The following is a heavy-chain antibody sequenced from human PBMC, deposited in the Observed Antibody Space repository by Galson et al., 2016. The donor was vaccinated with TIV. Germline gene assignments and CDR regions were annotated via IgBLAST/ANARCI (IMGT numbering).Heavy chain of an antibody. CDR3: ARGPTTRRGNYGLDI. J-gene: IGHJ6*02. CDR2: ISGRGGTT. D-gene: IGHD1-26*01. Sequence: SLRLSCAASGFSLRDYAMTWVRQAPGKGLEWVSDISGRGGTTHYAVSVKGRFTISRDNSKNTLYLHMTSLRAEDTALDYCARGPTTRRGNYGLDIWGQGTTVTVSS. CDR1: GFSLRDYA. V-gene: IGHV3-23*01.